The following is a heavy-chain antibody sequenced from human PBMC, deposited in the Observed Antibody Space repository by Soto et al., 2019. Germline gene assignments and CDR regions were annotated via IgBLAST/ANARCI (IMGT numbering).Heavy chain of an antibody. V-gene: IGHV3-23*01. D-gene: IGHD1-20*01. CDR3: AKAMSGYNAPLDP. Sequence: EVQLLESGGGLVQPGGSLRLSCAASGFTFSSYAMNWVRQAPGKGLEWVSVISGSGGSTYYADSVKGRLTISRDNSKNPLDVQMNSLRAEDTAVYYGAKAMSGYNAPLDPWGQGTRVTVSS. CDR1: GFTFSSYA. J-gene: IGHJ5*02. CDR2: ISGSGGST.